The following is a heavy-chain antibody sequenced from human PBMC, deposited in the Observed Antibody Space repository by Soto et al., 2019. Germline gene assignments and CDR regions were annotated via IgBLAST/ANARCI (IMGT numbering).Heavy chain of an antibody. Sequence: GPQTDSCRASEFCFISYSMNWVRTAHGKGLEWVSSISSSSSYIYYADSVKGRFTISRDNAKNSLYLQMNSLRAEDTAVYYCARDGDYVWGSYRWSDAFDIWGQGTMVPVSS. D-gene: IGHD3-16*02. CDR2: ISSSSSYI. V-gene: IGHV3-21*01. J-gene: IGHJ3*02. CDR1: EFCFISYS. CDR3: ARDGDYVWGSYRWSDAFDI.